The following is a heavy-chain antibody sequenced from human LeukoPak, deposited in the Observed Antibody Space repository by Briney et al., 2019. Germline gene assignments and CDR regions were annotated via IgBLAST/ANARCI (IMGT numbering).Heavy chain of an antibody. J-gene: IGHJ4*02. CDR2: ISSSSSYI. CDR3: AKDWRPTVDIVATWVNY. V-gene: IGHV3-21*01. D-gene: IGHD5-12*01. Sequence: PGGSLRLSCAASGFTFSSYSMNWVRQAPGKGLEWVSSISSSSSYIYYADSVKGRFTISRDNSKNTLYLQMNSLRAEDTAVYYCAKDWRPTVDIVATWVNYWGQGTLVTVSS. CDR1: GFTFSSYS.